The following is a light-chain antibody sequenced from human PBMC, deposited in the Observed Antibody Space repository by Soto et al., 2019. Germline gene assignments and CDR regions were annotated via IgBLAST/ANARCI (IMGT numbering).Light chain of an antibody. J-gene: IGLJ1*01. Sequence: QSVLTQPASVSGSPGQSITISCTGTSSDVGGYNYVSWYQQHPGKAPKLMIYEVSNRPSGVSNRFSGSKSGNTASLTISGLQAEDEADYYCSSYTGTGIDDVFGTGIKLTVL. V-gene: IGLV2-14*01. CDR1: SSDVGGYNY. CDR3: SSYTGTGIDDV. CDR2: EVS.